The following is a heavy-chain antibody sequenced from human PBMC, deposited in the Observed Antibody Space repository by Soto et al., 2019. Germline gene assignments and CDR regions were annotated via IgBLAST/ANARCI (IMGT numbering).Heavy chain of an antibody. V-gene: IGHV4-59*02. D-gene: IGHD3-16*01. Sequence: SETLSLTCTVSGASVNYYYWNWVRQPLGKGLEWIGFIHYTGSRIFNPSLQSRVTMSVDVSQNQFSLRLTSVTAADTAIYYCARWGHPAVKAFDIWGQGTTVTVSS. CDR3: ARWGHPAVKAFDI. CDR2: IHYTGSR. J-gene: IGHJ3*02. CDR1: GASVNYYY.